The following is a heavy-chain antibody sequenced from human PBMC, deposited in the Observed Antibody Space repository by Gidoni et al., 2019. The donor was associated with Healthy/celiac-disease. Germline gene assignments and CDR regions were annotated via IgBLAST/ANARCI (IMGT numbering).Heavy chain of an antibody. V-gene: IGHV4-34*01. CDR2: INHSGST. CDR1: GGSFSGYY. Sequence: QVQLQQWGAGLLKPSETLSLTCAVYGGSFSGYYWSWIRQPPGKGLEWIGEINHSGSTNYNPSLKSRVTISVDTSKNQFSLKLSSVTAADTAVYYCATRLYGDYPNWFDPWGQGTLVTVSS. CDR3: ATRLYGDYPNWFDP. J-gene: IGHJ5*02. D-gene: IGHD4-17*01.